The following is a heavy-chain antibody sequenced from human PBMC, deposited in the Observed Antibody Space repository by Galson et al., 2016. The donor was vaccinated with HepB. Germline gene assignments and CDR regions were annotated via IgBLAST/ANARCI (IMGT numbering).Heavy chain of an antibody. CDR3: AKEGRDILTGYYNGDAFDI. Sequence: SLRLSCAASGLTFRSYAFSWLRQAPGKGLEWVSVSASGDITYYAHSVKGRFTISRDKSKNTLFLNMISLRAEDTAVYYCAKEGRDILTGYYNGDAFDIWGQGTMVTVSS. D-gene: IGHD3-9*01. CDR1: GLTFRSYA. CDR2: SASGDIT. V-gene: IGHV3-23*01. J-gene: IGHJ3*02.